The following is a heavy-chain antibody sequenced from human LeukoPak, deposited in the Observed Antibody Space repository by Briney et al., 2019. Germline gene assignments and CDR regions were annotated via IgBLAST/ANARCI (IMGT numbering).Heavy chain of an antibody. D-gene: IGHD6-19*01. J-gene: IGHJ4*02. V-gene: IGHV4-34*01. Sequence: SETLSLTCAVYGGSLSGYYWSWLRQPPGKGLEWLGEINHSGSTDYNPSLKSRVTISVDTSKNQFSLKLSSVTAADTAVYYCARAQYSSGWYADYWGQGTLVTVSS. CDR1: GGSLSGYY. CDR3: ARAQYSSGWYADY. CDR2: INHSGST.